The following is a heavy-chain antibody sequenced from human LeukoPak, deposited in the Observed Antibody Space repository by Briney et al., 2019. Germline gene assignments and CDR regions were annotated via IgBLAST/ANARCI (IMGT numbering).Heavy chain of an antibody. V-gene: IGHV1-46*01. CDR2: INPNGGST. J-gene: IGHJ6*02. D-gene: IGHD2-2*01. Sequence: ASVKVSCKSSGYTFMSYYMHWVRQAPGQGLEWLGMINPNGGSTSYVEKLQGRVTMSRDTSTSTVYMDLSSLRSEDTAVYYCARGGAGLESTGVNTPAYGMDVWGQGTTVTVSS. CDR3: ARGGAGLESTGVNTPAYGMDV. CDR1: GYTFMSYY.